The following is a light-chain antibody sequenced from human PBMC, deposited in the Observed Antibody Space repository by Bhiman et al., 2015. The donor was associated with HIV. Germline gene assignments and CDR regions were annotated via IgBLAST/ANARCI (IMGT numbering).Light chain of an antibody. CDR2: DVS. CDR1: SSDVGGYKY. Sequence: QSALTQPASVSGSPGQSITISCTGTSSDVGGYKYVSWYQQHPGKAPKLMIYDVSNRPSGVSNRFSGSKSGNTASLTISGLQAEDEADYYCSSYTSSNTYVFASGTKVTVL. V-gene: IGLV2-14*03. J-gene: IGLJ1*01. CDR3: SSYTSSNTYV.